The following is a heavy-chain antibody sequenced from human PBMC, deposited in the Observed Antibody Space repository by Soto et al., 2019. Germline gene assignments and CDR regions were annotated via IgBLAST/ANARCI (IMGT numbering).Heavy chain of an antibody. Sequence: ASVKVSCKASGATFSSYAISWVRQAPGQGLEWMGGIIPIFGTANYAQKFQGRVTITADKSTSTAYMELSSLRSEDTAVYYCARDLGYVGVDDWFDPWGQGTLVTVSS. D-gene: IGHD5-12*01. CDR1: GATFSSYA. CDR3: ARDLGYVGVDDWFDP. CDR2: IIPIFGTA. V-gene: IGHV1-69*06. J-gene: IGHJ5*02.